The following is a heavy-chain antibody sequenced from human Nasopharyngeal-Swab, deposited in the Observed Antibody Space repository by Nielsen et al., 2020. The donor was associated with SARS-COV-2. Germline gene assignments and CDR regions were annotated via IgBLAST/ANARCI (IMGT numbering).Heavy chain of an antibody. CDR3: TKDVGAVRGVIRGMDV. V-gene: IGHV3-9*01. D-gene: IGHD3-10*02. Sequence: GGSLRLSCAASGFAFDDYAMHWVRQAPGRGLEWVSSISWHGGSVGHADSVQGRFTISRDNAKNSLYLQMNRLRAEDTALYYCTKDVGAVRGVIRGMDVWGRGITVTVSS. CDR1: GFAFDDYA. CDR2: ISWHGGSV. J-gene: IGHJ6*02.